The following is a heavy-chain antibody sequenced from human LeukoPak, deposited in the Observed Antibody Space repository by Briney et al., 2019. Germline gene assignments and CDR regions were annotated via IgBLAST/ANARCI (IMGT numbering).Heavy chain of an antibody. CDR3: ARTPVAGPFDY. CDR2: IIPIFGTA. J-gene: IGHJ4*02. Sequence: VASVKVSCKASGGTFSSYAISWVRQAPGQGLEWMGGIIPIFGTANYAQKFQGRVTITADESTSTAYMELSSLRSEDTAVYYCARTPVAGPFDYWGQGTLVTVSS. CDR1: GGTFSSYA. D-gene: IGHD6-19*01. V-gene: IGHV1-69*13.